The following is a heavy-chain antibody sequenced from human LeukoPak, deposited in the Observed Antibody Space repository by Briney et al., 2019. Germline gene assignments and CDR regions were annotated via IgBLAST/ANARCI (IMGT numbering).Heavy chain of an antibody. Sequence: PVGALRLSCAASGFTFSSDGVHWVRQAPGKGLERGAFIRYDGSNKYYADSVKGRFTISRDNSKNTLYLQMNSLRAEDTAVYYCAKCCLAYGGNPSGPDYWGQGTLVTVSS. CDR1: GFTFSSDG. D-gene: IGHD4-23*01. CDR3: AKCCLAYGGNPSGPDY. CDR2: IRYDGSNK. V-gene: IGHV3-30*02. J-gene: IGHJ4*02.